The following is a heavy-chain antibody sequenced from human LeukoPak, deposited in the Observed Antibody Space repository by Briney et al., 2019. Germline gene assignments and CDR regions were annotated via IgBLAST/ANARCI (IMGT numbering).Heavy chain of an antibody. CDR2: LFDSGNT. J-gene: IGHJ3*02. V-gene: IGHV4-39*07. CDR3: AGERRFHAFDI. CDR1: GGSISSRSYY. D-gene: IGHD3-10*01. Sequence: SETLSLTCIVSGGSISSRSYYWDWIRQPPGKGLEWIGNLFDSGNTHYNPSLRSRVTISVDTSKNQFSLKLTSVTAADTAVYYCAGERRFHAFDIWGQGTMVTVSS.